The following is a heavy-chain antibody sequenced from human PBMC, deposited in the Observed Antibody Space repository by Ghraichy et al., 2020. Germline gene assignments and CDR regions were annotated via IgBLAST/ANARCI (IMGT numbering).Heavy chain of an antibody. CDR1: GESFSGYY. D-gene: IGHD1-26*01. V-gene: IGHV4-34*01. J-gene: IGHJ2*01. CDR2: INHSGGT. CDR3: ASNQGLGAYFDV. Sequence: SETLSLTCAVYGESFSGYYWTWIRQPPGKGLEWIGEINHSGGTNYNPSLKSRVTISIDTSKNQFSLKLSSVTASDTAVYYCASNQGLGAYFDVWGRGTLVTVSS.